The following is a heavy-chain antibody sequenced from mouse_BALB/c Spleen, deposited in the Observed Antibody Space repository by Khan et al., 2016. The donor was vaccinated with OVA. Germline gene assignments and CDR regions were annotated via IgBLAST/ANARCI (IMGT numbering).Heavy chain of an antibody. V-gene: IGHV1-4*01. Sequence: QVQLKQSGAELARPGASVKMSCKASGYIFTSYTIHWIKLRPGQGLEWIGYINPSNGYTNYNQKFRDKATLTADKSSTTAYMQLSSLTSDDSAVYNCVRDGAYHRNDGWFAYWGQGTLVTVSA. CDR1: GYIFTSYT. D-gene: IGHD2-14*01. CDR3: VRDGAYHRNDGWFAY. J-gene: IGHJ3*01. CDR2: INPSNGYT.